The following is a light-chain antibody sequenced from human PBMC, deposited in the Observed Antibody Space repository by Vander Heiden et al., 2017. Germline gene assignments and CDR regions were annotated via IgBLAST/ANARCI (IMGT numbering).Light chain of an antibody. CDR1: QSMSSY. Sequence: DIQMTQSPSSLSASVGDRVTITCRASQSMSSYLNWYQQKPGKAPKLLIYAASSLQSGVPSRFSGSGYGTDFTLTISSRQPEDFATYYCQQSDNTPPVTFGGGTKVEI. J-gene: IGKJ4*01. V-gene: IGKV1-39*01. CDR3: QQSDNTPPVT. CDR2: AAS.